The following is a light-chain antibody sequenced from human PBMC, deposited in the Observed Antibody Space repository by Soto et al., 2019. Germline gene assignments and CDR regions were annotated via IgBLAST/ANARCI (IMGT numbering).Light chain of an antibody. J-gene: IGKJ5*01. Sequence: IVMTQSPGTLSLSPGERATRSCMASRSLTTNLAWYQKKPGQAPRLLIHDASTRATGIPARFSGSGSVTEFTLTISSLQSEDFAVYYCQQYDDWPLTFGQGTRLEI. CDR3: QQYDDWPLT. V-gene: IGKV3-15*01. CDR2: DAS. CDR1: RSLTTN.